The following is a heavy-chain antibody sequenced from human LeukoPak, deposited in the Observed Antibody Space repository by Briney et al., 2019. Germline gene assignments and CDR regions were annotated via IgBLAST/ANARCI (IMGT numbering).Heavy chain of an antibody. D-gene: IGHD3-22*01. V-gene: IGHV3-23*01. Sequence: PGGSLRLSCAASGFTFSSYAMSWVRQAPGKGLEWVSAISGSGGSAYYGDSVKGRFTISRDNSKNTLYLPMNSLRAEDTAVYYCAKDRHPYDSTGYYSIQYYFDYWGQGTLVTVSS. CDR3: AKDRHPYDSTGYYSIQYYFDY. J-gene: IGHJ4*02. CDR1: GFTFSSYA. CDR2: ISGSGGSA.